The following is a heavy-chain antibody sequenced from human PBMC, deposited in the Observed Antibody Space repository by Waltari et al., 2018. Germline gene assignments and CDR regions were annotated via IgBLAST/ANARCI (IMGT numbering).Heavy chain of an antibody. V-gene: IGHV3-30-3*01. CDR1: GFTFSSYA. D-gene: IGHD6-19*01. CDR2: ISYDGSNK. Sequence: QVQLVESGGGVVQPGRSLRLSCAASGFTFSSYAMHWVRQAPGKGVEWMAVISYDGSNKDYADSVKGRFTISRDNSKNTLYLQMNSLRAEDTAVYYCARPYSSGWYLGHFDYWGQGTLVTVSS. CDR3: ARPYSSGWYLGHFDY. J-gene: IGHJ4*02.